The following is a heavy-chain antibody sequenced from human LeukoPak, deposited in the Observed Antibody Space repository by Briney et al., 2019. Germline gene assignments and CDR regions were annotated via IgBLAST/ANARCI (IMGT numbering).Heavy chain of an antibody. J-gene: IGHJ6*03. Sequence: PGGSLRLSCAASGFTFDDYGMSWVRQAPGKGLEWVSGINWNGGSTGYADSVKGRFTISRDNAKNSLYLQMNSLRAEDTALYYCAREIWDSYGYTYCYMDVWGKGTTVTVSS. V-gene: IGHV3-20*04. CDR2: INWNGGST. CDR3: AREIWDSYGYTYCYMDV. D-gene: IGHD5-18*01. CDR1: GFTFDDYG.